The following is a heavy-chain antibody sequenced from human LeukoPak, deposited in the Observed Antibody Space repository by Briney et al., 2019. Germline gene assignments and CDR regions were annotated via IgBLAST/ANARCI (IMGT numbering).Heavy chain of an antibody. J-gene: IGHJ4*02. CDR2: IYYSGST. CDR3: ARAPIAAGGTENFDY. D-gene: IGHD6-13*01. V-gene: IGHV4-61*05. CDR1: GGSISSSSYY. Sequence: PSETLSLTCTVSGGSISSSSYYWGRNRQPPGKGLEWIGYIYYSGSTNYNPSLKSRVTISVDTSKNPFSLKLSSVTAADTAVYYCARAPIAAGGTENFDYWGQGTLVTVSS.